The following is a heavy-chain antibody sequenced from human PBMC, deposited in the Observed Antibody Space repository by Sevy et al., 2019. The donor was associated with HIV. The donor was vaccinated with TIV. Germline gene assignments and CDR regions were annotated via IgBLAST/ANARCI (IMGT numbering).Heavy chain of an antibody. CDR3: AQDSMLHLWRGYFDS. D-gene: IGHD2-2*01. V-gene: IGHV3-23*01. Sequence: GGYLRLSCAASGLTFSSHAMSWVRQPPGRGLERVSAISGSGETTSYADSVKGRFTISRYNSKNTLYLLINGLRADDPAVYFCAQDSMLHLWRGYFDSWGQGTLVLVSS. J-gene: IGHJ4*02. CDR2: ISGSGETT. CDR1: GLTFSSHA.